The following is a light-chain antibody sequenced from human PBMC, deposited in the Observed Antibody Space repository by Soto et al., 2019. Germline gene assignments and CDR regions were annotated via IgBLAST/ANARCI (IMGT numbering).Light chain of an antibody. V-gene: IGKV3-15*01. CDR1: QSVGSK. CDR2: GAS. J-gene: IGKJ5*01. CDR3: QHYKNWPYT. Sequence: EIVMTQSPDTLSVSPGERATLSCTASQSVGSKLAWYHHRPGQAPRLLIHGASMRATGIPATFSGGGSGTEFTLTIASLQSDDFTFYYCQHYKNWPYTFGQGTRLEI.